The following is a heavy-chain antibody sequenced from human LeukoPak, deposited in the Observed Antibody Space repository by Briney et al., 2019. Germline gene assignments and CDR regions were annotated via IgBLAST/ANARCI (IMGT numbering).Heavy chain of an antibody. Sequence: SGTLSLTCAVSGGSISSSNWWSWVRRPPGKGREWIGEIYHSGSTNYNPSLKSRVTISVDKSKNQFSLKLSSVTAAATAVYYCARRVQYGDYAFDIWGQGTVVTVSS. CDR2: IYHSGST. D-gene: IGHD4-17*01. CDR1: GGSISSSNW. J-gene: IGHJ3*02. CDR3: ARRVQYGDYAFDI. V-gene: IGHV4-4*02.